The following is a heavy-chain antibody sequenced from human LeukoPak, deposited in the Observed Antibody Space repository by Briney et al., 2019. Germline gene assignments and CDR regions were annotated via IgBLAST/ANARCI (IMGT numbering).Heavy chain of an antibody. Sequence: GGSLRLSCGASGLTFSSHWMSWVRQAPGKGLEWVANIRQHGSENYYVDSVKDRFTISRDDAKNSLYLQMNSLRPDDTAVYYCARGRSITILRGVAISDGFDIWGQGTKVTVS. CDR3: ARGRSITILRGVAISDGFDI. D-gene: IGHD3-10*01. J-gene: IGHJ3*02. CDR2: IRQHGSEN. CDR1: GLTFSSHW. V-gene: IGHV3-7*02.